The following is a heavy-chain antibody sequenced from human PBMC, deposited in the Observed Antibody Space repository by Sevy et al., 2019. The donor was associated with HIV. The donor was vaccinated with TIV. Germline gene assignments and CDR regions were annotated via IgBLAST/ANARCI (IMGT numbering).Heavy chain of an antibody. V-gene: IGHV1-3*01. CDR2: INDGNGNT. J-gene: IGHJ5*02. Sequence: ASVKVSCQASGYTFTSYAMHWVRQAPGQRLEWMGWINDGNGNTKYSQKFQGRVTITRDKSASTAYMELSSLGSEDTAVYYCARDWYSSSANWFDPWGQGTLVTVSS. D-gene: IGHD6-6*01. CDR3: ARDWYSSSANWFDP. CDR1: GYTFTSYA.